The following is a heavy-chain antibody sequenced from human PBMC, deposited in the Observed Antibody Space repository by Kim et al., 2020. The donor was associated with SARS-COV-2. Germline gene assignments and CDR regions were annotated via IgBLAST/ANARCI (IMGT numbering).Heavy chain of an antibody. Sequence: GGSLRLSCTASGFTFGDYAMSWVRQAPGKGLEWVGFIRSKAYGGTTEYAASVKGRFTISRDDSKSIAYLQMNSLKTEDTAVYYCTRSRRGYGYYLDYWGQGTLVTVSS. D-gene: IGHD1-1*01. CDR3: TRSRRGYGYYLDY. CDR1: GFTFGDYA. J-gene: IGHJ4*02. CDR2: IRSKAYGGTT. V-gene: IGHV3-49*04.